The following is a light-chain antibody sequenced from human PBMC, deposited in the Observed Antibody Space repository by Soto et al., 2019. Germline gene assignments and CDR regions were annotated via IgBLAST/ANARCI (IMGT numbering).Light chain of an antibody. CDR3: LQDYIYPYT. Sequence: AIQMTQSPSSLSASIGDRVTITCRASQGIRNDLGWYQQKPGKAPKLLIFAASSLQSGVPSRFSGSGSGTDFTLTISSLQPEDFATYYCLQDYIYPYTFGPGTQLEIK. J-gene: IGKJ2*01. V-gene: IGKV1-6*01. CDR2: AAS. CDR1: QGIRND.